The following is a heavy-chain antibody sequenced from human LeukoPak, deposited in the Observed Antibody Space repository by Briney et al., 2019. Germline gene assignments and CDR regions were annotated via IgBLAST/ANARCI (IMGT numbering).Heavy chain of an antibody. CDR1: GGSISSYY. CDR2: IYTTGST. CDR3: ARSGSYSGPYVY. V-gene: IGHV4-4*07. Sequence: SETLSLTCTVSGGSISSYYWSWIRQPAGKGLEWIGRIYTTGSTNYNPSLKSRITMSVDTSKNQFSLKLSSVTAADTAVYYCARSGSYSGPYVYWGQGTVVTVSS. D-gene: IGHD1-26*01. J-gene: IGHJ4*02.